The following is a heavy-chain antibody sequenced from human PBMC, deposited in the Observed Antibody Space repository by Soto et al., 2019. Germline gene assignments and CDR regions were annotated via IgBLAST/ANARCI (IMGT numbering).Heavy chain of an antibody. V-gene: IGHV3-48*02. CDR3: ARGGSSSDNGLDV. J-gene: IGHJ6*02. D-gene: IGHD6-6*01. CDR1: GFTFSTYS. Sequence: VQLVESGGGLVQPGGSLRLSCAASGFTFSTYSMNWVRQAPGQGLEWVSYISSRSYTIYYVDSVKGRFTISRDNAKNSLYLQMNSLRDEDTAGYYCARGGSSSDNGLDVWGQGTTVTVSS. CDR2: ISSRSYTI.